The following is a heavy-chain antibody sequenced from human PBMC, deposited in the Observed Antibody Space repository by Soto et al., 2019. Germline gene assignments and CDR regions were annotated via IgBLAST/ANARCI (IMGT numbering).Heavy chain of an antibody. D-gene: IGHD5-18*01. V-gene: IGHV4-59*01. J-gene: IGHJ4*02. CDR2: IYYSGST. CDR3: GGGRGDTAMAWYY. CDR1: GGSISSYY. Sequence: QVQLQESGPGLVKPSETLSLTCTVSGGSISSYYWSWIRQPPGKGLEWIGYIYYSGSTKYNPSLKRRGTISVDTSKNQFSLKLGSVTAADTAVYYCGGGRGDTAMAWYYWGQGTLVTVSS.